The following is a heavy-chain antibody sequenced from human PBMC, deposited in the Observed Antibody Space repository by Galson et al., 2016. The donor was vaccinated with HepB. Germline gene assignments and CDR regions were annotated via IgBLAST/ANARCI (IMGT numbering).Heavy chain of an antibody. J-gene: IGHJ4*02. CDR2: ISAYNDNT. CDR1: GYTFTNYA. CDR3: ARLSWIQLCPYFDY. Sequence: SVKVSCKASGYTFTNYAINWVRQAPGQGLEWVGWISAYNDNTYYAQKFQGRVAMTTDTSTTTAYMELRSLRSDDTAVYYCARLSWIQLCPYFDYWGQGTLVTVSS. V-gene: IGHV1-18*04. D-gene: IGHD5-18*01.